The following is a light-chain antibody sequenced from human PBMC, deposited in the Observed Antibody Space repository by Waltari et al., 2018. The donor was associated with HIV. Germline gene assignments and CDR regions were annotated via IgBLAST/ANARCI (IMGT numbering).Light chain of an antibody. CDR3: MQSTHWPGT. V-gene: IGKV2-30*01. Sequence: EAVLTQSPVSLPVALGRPASISCSSSQSLIYTERDTYLNWFQQRPGQSPRRLIYKISTRESGVPDRFSGSGSVTDFTLHISRVEAEDVGIFYCMQSTHWPGTFGQGTRVEIQ. CDR1: QSLIYTERDTY. J-gene: IGKJ1*01. CDR2: KIS.